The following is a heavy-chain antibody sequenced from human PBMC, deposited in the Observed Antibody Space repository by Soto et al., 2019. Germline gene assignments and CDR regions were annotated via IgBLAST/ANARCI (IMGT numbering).Heavy chain of an antibody. J-gene: IGHJ4*02. V-gene: IGHV3-11*01. Sequence: GGSLRLSCAASGFTFSASYMSWIRQAPGKGLEWVSYIISSGSTIYYADSVKGRFTISRDNAKKSLYLQMNSLRAEDTAVYYCARGRSSSVYFDYWGQGTLVTVSS. CDR1: GFTFSASY. CDR3: ARGRSSSVYFDY. CDR2: IISSGSTI. D-gene: IGHD6-6*01.